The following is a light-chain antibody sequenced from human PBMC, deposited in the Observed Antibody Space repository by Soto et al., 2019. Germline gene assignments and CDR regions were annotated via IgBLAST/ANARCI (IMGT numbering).Light chain of an antibody. J-gene: IGKJ1*01. V-gene: IGKV3-20*01. CDR3: QQYGSSPPWT. CDR1: QSVRSH. Sequence: TQSPSTLSGSVGDRVTITCRASQSVRSHLAWYQQKPGQPPRLLIYDASNRATGIPDRFSGSGSGTDFTLTISRLEPEDFAVYYCQQYGSSPPWTFGQGTKVDI. CDR2: DAS.